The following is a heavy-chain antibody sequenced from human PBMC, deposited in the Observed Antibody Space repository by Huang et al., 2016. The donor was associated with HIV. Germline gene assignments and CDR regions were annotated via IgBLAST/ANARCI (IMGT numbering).Heavy chain of an antibody. CDR2: IYWDDDK. J-gene: IGHJ2*01. Sequence: QMTLKESGPTLVKPTQTLTLTCTFSGFSLSTSGVGVGWIRQPPVKALEWLALIYWDDDKRDSPSLKSRLTITKDTSKNQVVLTMTNMDPVDTATYYCAHGYSTSWPNWYCDLWGRGTLVTVSS. V-gene: IGHV2-5*02. D-gene: IGHD2-2*01. CDR3: AHGYSTSWPNWYCDL. CDR1: GFSLSTSGVG.